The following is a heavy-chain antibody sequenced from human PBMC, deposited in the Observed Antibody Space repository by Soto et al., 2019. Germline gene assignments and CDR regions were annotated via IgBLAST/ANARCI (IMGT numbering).Heavy chain of an antibody. J-gene: IGHJ4*02. Sequence: GGSLRLSCAASGFTVSSNYMSWVRQAPGKGLEWVSVIYSGGSTYYADSVKGRFTISRDNSKNTLYLQMNSLRAEDTAVYYCARDGSAITMVRGVIPPLWGQGTLVTVSS. CDR2: IYSGGST. V-gene: IGHV3-66*01. D-gene: IGHD3-10*01. CDR1: GFTVSSNY. CDR3: ARDGSAITMVRGVIPPL.